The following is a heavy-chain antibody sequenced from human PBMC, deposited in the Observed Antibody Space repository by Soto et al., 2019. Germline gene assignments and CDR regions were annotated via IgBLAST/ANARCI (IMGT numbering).Heavy chain of an antibody. CDR1: GGTFSSYA. Sequence: SVKVSCKASGGTFSSYAISWVRQAPGQGLEWMGGIIPIIGTANYAQKFQGRVTITRDTSASTAYMELSSLRSEDTAVYYCARAVYYYYYMDVWGKGTTVTVSS. J-gene: IGHJ6*03. CDR2: IIPIIGTA. D-gene: IGHD6-19*01. V-gene: IGHV1-69*05. CDR3: ARAVYYYYYMDV.